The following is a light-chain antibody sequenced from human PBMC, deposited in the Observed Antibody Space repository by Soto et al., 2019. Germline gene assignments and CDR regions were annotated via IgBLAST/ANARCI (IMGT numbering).Light chain of an antibody. CDR1: QGIGDT. CDR3: QQYGSSPIT. CDR2: GAS. Sequence: EVVMTQSPATLSVSPGEGVTLSCRASQGIGDTLAWYQHKPGQTPRLLIYGASTRATGIPARFSGSGSGTDFTLTISRLEPEDFAVYYCQQYGSSPITFGQGTRLEIK. J-gene: IGKJ5*01. V-gene: IGKV3-20*01.